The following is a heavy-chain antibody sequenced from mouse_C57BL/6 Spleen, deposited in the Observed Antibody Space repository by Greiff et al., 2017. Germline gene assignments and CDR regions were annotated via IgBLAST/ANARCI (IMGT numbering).Heavy chain of an antibody. CDR2: IYPGDGDT. J-gene: IGHJ3*01. Sequence: VQRVESGAELVKPGASVKISCKASGYAFSSYWMNWVKQRPGKGLEWIGQIYPGDGDTNYNGKFKGKATLTADKSSSTAYMQLSSLTSEDSAVYFCARGFPFAYWGQGTLVTVSA. CDR3: ARGFPFAY. CDR1: GYAFSSYW. V-gene: IGHV1-80*01.